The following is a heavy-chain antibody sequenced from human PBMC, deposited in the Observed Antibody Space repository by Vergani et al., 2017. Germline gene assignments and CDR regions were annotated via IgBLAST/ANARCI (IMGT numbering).Heavy chain of an antibody. V-gene: IGHV4-59*01. CDR1: GGSISSYY. J-gene: IGHJ3*02. Sequence: QVQLQESGPGLVKPSETLCLTCTVSGGSISSYYWSWIRQPPGKGLEWIGDIDYSGSTNYNPSLKSRVTISVDTSKNQFSLKLSSVTAADTAVYYCARNXYCGGDCYSYAFDIWGQGTMVTVSS. CDR3: ARNXYCGGDCYSYAFDI. D-gene: IGHD2-21*02. CDR2: IDYSGST.